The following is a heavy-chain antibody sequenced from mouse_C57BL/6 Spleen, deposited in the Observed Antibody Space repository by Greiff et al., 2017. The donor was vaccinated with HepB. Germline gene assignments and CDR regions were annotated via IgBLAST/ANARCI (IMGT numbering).Heavy chain of an antibody. CDR2: IWRGGST. CDR3: AKGTTVVGGNWYFDV. V-gene: IGHV2-5*01. CDR1: GFSLTSYG. Sequence: QVQLQQSGPGLVQPSQSLSITCTVSGFSLTSYGVHWVRQSPGKGLEWLGVIWRGGSTDYNAAFMSRLSITKDNSKSQVFFKMNSLQADDTAIYYCAKGTTVVGGNWYFDVWGQGTTLTVSS. J-gene: IGHJ2*01. D-gene: IGHD1-1*01.